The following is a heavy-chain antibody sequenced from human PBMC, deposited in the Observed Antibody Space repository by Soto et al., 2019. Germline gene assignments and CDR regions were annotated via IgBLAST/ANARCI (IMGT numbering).Heavy chain of an antibody. V-gene: IGHV4-59*01. CDR2: IYYTGST. Sequence: XETLYLTGSVSGGSINNYYWNWVRQTPGKGLEWIGYIYYTGSTHYNPSLKSRVTMSVDTSKNQFSLRLTSVTAADTAVYFCAREGILLLGAFDIWGQGTVVTVSS. D-gene: IGHD3-9*01. J-gene: IGHJ3*02. CDR3: AREGILLLGAFDI. CDR1: GGSINNYY.